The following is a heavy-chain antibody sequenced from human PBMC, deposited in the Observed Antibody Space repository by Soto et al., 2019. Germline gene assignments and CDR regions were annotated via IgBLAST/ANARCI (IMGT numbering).Heavy chain of an antibody. CDR1: GGSISSGDYY. J-gene: IGHJ4*02. CDR2: IYYSGST. D-gene: IGHD3-22*01. CDR3: ARDRVPYYDSSGYYSYYFDY. V-gene: IGHV4-30-4*01. Sequence: SETLSLTCTVSGGSISSGDYYWSWIRQPPGKGLEWIGYIYYSGSTYYNPSLKSRITISVDTSKNQFSLKLNSVTAADTAVYYCARDRVPYYDSSGYYSYYFDYWGQGTLVTVSS.